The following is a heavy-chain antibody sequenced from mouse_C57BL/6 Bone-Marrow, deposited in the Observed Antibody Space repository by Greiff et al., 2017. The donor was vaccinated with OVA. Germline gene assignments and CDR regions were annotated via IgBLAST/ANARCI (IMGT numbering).Heavy chain of an antibody. J-gene: IGHJ2*01. CDR1: GYTFTDYY. CDR2: IYPGSGNT. V-gene: IGHV1-76*01. Sequence: QVQLQQSGAELVRPGASVKLSCKASGYTFTDYYINWVKQRPGQGLEWIARIYPGSGNTYYNEKFKGKATLTAEKSSSTAYMQLSRLTSEDSAVYFCARECDYWGQGTTLTVSS. CDR3: ARECDY.